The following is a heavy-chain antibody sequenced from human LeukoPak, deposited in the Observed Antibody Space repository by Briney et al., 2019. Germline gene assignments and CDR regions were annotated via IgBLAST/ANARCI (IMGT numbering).Heavy chain of an antibody. D-gene: IGHD5-18*01. V-gene: IGHV3-23*01. CDR2: ISNSGGPT. J-gene: IGHJ4*02. Sequence: SGGSLRLSCAASGFTFNTFAMNWVRQPPGKGLEWVSSISNSGGPTYYADSVKGRFTISRDNSKNTLYLQMNSLRAEDTAVYYCAKIPLGGHNYGPEDYWGQGTLVTVSS. CDR3: AKIPLGGHNYGPEDY. CDR1: GFTFNTFA.